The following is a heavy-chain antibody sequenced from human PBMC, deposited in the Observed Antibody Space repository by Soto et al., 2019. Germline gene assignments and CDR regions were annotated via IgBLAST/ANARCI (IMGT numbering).Heavy chain of an antibody. CDR2: IYHSGST. Sequence: PSETLSLTCTVSGGSISSSGYYWGWIRQPPGKGLEWIGSIYHSGSTYYNPSLKSRVTISVDRSKNQFSLKLSSVTAADTAVYYCARAHYGDYGYGMDVWGQGTTVTVSS. CDR3: ARAHYGDYGYGMDV. CDR1: GGSISSSGYY. J-gene: IGHJ6*02. V-gene: IGHV4-39*07. D-gene: IGHD4-17*01.